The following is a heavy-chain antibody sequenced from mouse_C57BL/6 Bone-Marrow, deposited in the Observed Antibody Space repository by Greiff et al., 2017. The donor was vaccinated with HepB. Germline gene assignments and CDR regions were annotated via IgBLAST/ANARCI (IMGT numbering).Heavy chain of an antibody. Sequence: QVQLKQSGPGLVQPSPSLSITCTASGFSLTSYGVHWVRQSPGKGLEWLGVIWSGGSTDYNAAFISSLSISKDNSKSQVFFKMNSLQADDTAIYYCARGWRLGYWGQGTTLTVSS. J-gene: IGHJ2*01. CDR2: IWSGGST. CDR1: GFSLTSYG. CDR3: ARGWRLGY. D-gene: IGHD1-1*02. V-gene: IGHV2-2*01.